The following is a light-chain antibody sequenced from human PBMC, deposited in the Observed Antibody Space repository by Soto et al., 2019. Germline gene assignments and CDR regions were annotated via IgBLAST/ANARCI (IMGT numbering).Light chain of an antibody. CDR1: SSDVGGYNY. V-gene: IGLV2-8*01. CDR3: SSYGGSNNLD. Sequence: QSALTQPPSASGSHGQSVTISCTGTSSDVGGYNYVSWYQQHPGKATKLMIYEVSKRPSGVPDRFSGSKSGKTAPLTVSGLQAEDEAEYYCSSYGGSNNLDFGTGTNVTV. CDR2: EVS. J-gene: IGLJ1*01.